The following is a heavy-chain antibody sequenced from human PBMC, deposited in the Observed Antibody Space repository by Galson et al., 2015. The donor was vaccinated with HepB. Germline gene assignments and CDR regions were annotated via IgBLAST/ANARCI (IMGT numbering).Heavy chain of an antibody. V-gene: IGHV4-4*09. CDR1: GGSISGFY. Sequence: SETLSLTCTVSGGSISGFYWSWVRQPPGKGLEWIAFVHSSGSTHYSPSLTGRLPVSVDTSKNVFSLRVTFMTAADTAIYFCAIFTQIHDSPVHYMDYWGKGIPIAVSS. CDR2: VHSSGST. CDR3: AIFTQIHDSPVHYMDY. D-gene: IGHD3-10*01. J-gene: IGHJ4*02.